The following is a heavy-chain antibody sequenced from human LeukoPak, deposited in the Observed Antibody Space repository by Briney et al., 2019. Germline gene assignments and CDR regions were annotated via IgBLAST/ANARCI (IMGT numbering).Heavy chain of an antibody. J-gene: IGHJ4*02. V-gene: IGHV4-34*01. Sequence: PSETLSLTCAVYGGSFSGYFWSWIRQPPGKGLEWIGEINHSGSTNYNPSLKSRVTISIDTSKNQFSLKLSSVTAADTAVYYCAGEYSSSLGCVYWGQGTLVTVSS. CDR2: INHSGST. CDR1: GGSFSGYF. CDR3: AGEYSSSLGCVY. D-gene: IGHD6-6*01.